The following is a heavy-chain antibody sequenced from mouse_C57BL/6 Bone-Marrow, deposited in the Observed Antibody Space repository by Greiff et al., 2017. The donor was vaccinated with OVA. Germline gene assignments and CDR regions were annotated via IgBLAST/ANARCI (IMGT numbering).Heavy chain of an antibody. J-gene: IGHJ3*01. CDR1: GFTFTDYY. CDR3: ARYGPAWFAY. CDR2: IRNQANGYTT. Sequence: EVKLVESGGGLVQPGGSLSLSCAASGFTFTDYYMSWVRQPPGKALEWLGFIRNQANGYTTEYSASVKGRFTISRDNSQSILYLQMNALRAEDSATYYCARYGPAWFAYWGQGTLVTVSA. V-gene: IGHV7-3*01.